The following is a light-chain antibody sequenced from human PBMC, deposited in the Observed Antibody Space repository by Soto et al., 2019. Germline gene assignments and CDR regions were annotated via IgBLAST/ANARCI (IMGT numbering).Light chain of an antibody. J-gene: IGLJ1*01. CDR2: YAN. CDR1: SSNIGGNS. Sequence: QSVMTQPPSVSAAPGQKVTISCSGSSSNIGGNSVSWYQQLPGTAPKLLIYYANKRPSGIPDRFSGSKSGTSATLGITGFQTGDEAYYYCGSWDSSLSAYVFGTGTKLTVL. CDR3: GSWDSSLSAYV. V-gene: IGLV1-51*01.